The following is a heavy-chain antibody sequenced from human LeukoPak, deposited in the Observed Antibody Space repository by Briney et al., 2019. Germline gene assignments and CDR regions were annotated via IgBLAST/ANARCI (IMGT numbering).Heavy chain of an antibody. CDR2: IYYSGST. V-gene: IGHV4-31*03. Sequence: SGTLSLTCTVSGGSISSGGYYWSWIRQHPGKGLEWIGYIYYSGSTYYNPSLRSRVTISVDTSKNQFSLKLSSVTAADTAVYYCARGPKSMIVVGEYFQHWGQGTLVTVSS. D-gene: IGHD3-22*01. CDR3: ARGPKSMIVVGEYFQH. J-gene: IGHJ1*01. CDR1: GGSISSGGYY.